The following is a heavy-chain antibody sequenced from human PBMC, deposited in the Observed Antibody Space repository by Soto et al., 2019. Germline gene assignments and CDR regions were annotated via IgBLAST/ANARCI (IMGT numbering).Heavy chain of an antibody. V-gene: IGHV4-59*01. CDR1: GGSISSYY. CDR3: ARRANYDFWSGYYGARPRNAFDI. J-gene: IGHJ3*02. D-gene: IGHD3-3*01. CDR2: IYYSGST. Sequence: SETLSLTCTVSGGSISSYYWSWIRQPPGKGLEWIGYIYYSGSTNYNPSLKSRVTISVDTSKNQFSLKLSSVTAAGTAVYYCARRANYDFWSGYYGARPRNAFDIWGQGTMVTVSS.